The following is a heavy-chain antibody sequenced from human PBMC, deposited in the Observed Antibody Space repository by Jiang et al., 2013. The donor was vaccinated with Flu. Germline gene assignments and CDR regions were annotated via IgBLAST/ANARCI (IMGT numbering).Heavy chain of an antibody. CDR3: ARGIRVAGTGLLYYFDY. D-gene: IGHD6-19*01. Sequence: VQSGSELKKPGASVKVSCKAFGYNFNSYAMSWVRRAPGQGLEWMAWINTYTGNPTYAPGFTGRCVFSLDTSASTAYLQISSLKAEDTAVYYCARGIRVAGTGLLYYFDYWGQGTLVAVSS. CDR2: INTYTGNP. CDR1: GYNFNSYA. V-gene: IGHV7-4-1*02. J-gene: IGHJ4*02.